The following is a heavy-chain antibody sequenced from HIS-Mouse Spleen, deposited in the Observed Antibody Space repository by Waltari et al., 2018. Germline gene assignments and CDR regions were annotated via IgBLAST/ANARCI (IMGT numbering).Heavy chain of an antibody. CDR3: AKVNSGSYYFDY. V-gene: IGHV3-30*18. Sequence: QVQLVESVCGVDQPASSLSISCAASGFTSTSSVMHRIRQAPGKGLEWMAVISDDGSNKYYADTVKGRFTISRDNSKNTLYLQMNSLRAEDTAVYYCAKVNSGSYYFDYWGQGTLVTVSS. CDR2: ISDDGSNK. CDR1: GFTSTSSV. D-gene: IGHD1-26*01. J-gene: IGHJ4*02.